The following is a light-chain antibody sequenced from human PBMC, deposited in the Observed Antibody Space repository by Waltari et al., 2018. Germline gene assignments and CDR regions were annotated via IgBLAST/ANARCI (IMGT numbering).Light chain of an antibody. CDR2: PDK. Sequence: SYDLTQPPSVSVSTGQTASITCSGDNLGNRYVSWIQQRPGRSPFLVMYPDKKRPSGLPEGFSGSNSGNTATLAVSGAQAMDEADYYCQVWDNNIVVFGGGTKLTVL. J-gene: IGLJ2*01. CDR3: QVWDNNIVV. V-gene: IGLV3-1*01. CDR1: NLGNRY.